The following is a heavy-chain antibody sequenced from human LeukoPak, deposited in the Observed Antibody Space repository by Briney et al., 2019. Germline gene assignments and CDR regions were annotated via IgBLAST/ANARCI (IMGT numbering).Heavy chain of an antibody. V-gene: IGHV1-2*02. D-gene: IGHD3-22*01. CDR2: INPNSGGT. CDR3: ARALPVYYDSSGYSDY. Sequence: GASVKVSCKASGYTLTGYYMHWVRQAPGQGLEWMGWINPNSGGTNYAQKFQGRVTMTRDTSISTAYMELSRLRSDDTAVYYCARALPVYYDSSGYSDYWGQGTLVTVSS. CDR1: GYTLTGYY. J-gene: IGHJ4*02.